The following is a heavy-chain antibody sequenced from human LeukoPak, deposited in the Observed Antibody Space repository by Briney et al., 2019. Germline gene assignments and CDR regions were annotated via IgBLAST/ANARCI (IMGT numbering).Heavy chain of an antibody. D-gene: IGHD6-13*01. V-gene: IGHV5-51*01. CDR1: GYSFTLYW. J-gene: IGHJ6*03. CDR3: ARQGRYSSSWYVDQTGGNYYYYYMDV. Sequence: GESLKISCKGSGYSFTLYWIGWVRLVPGKGLEWMGIIYPGDSDTRYSPSFQGQVTISADKSIGTAYLQWSSLKASDTAMYYCARQGRYSSSWYVDQTGGNYYYYYMDVWGKGTTVTVSS. CDR2: IYPGDSDT.